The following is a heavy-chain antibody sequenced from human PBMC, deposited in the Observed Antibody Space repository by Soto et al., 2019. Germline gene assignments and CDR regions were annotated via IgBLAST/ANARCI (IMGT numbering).Heavy chain of an antibody. Sequence: EVQLLESGGDLVQPGGSLRLSCAASGFNVGAFAVNWVRQAPGKGLEWVSGISVSDAFIYYADSVRGRFSISRDASENILYLQMNSLSVDDTALYYCTRETVAGMTGRDYWGAGTLVTVSS. CDR2: ISVSDAFI. V-gene: IGHV3-23*01. J-gene: IGHJ4*02. CDR3: TRETVAGMTGRDY. D-gene: IGHD1-20*01. CDR1: GFNVGAFA.